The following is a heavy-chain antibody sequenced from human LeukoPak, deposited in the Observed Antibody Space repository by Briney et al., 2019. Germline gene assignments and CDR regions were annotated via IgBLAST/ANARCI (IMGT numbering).Heavy chain of an antibody. CDR2: ITPNGGMT. V-gene: IGHV3-20*04. CDR1: GFTFNDHG. J-gene: IGHJ3*01. CDR3: ARLSYWVFEV. Sequence: PGGSLRLSCAASGFTFNDHGMNWVRQAPGKGLEWVSGITPNGGMTGYADSVRGRFTISRDNAKNLLYLQMNSLRAEDTAVYFCARLSYWVFEVWGQGTMVTVSS. D-gene: IGHD2-21*01.